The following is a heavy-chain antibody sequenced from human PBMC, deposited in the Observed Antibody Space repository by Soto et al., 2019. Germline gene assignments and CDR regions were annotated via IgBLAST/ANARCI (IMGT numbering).Heavy chain of an antibody. CDR3: ARGSAYYDFWSGYPQPTYYYYYMDV. CDR1: GFTFSSYS. J-gene: IGHJ6*03. D-gene: IGHD3-3*01. CDR2: ISSSSSYI. V-gene: IGHV3-21*01. Sequence: EVQLVESGGGLVKPGGSLRLSCAASGFTFSSYSMNWVRQAPGKGLEWVSSISSSSSYIYYADSVKGRFTISRDNAKNSLYLQMTSLRAEDTAVYYCARGSAYYDFWSGYPQPTYYYYYMDVWGKGTTVTVSS.